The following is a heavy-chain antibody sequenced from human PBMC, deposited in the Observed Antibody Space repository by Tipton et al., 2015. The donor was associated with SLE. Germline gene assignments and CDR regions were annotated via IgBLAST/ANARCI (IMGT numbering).Heavy chain of an antibody. CDR1: GFTFDDYA. Sequence: SLRLSCAASGFTFDDYAMHWVRQAPGKGLEWVSGISWNSGSIGYADSVKGRFTISRDNAKNSLYLQMNSLRAEDTALYYCAKDDRRGQLDDAFDIWGQGTMVTVSS. D-gene: IGHD6-13*01. CDR3: AKDDRRGQLDDAFDI. CDR2: ISWNSGSI. V-gene: IGHV3-9*01. J-gene: IGHJ3*02.